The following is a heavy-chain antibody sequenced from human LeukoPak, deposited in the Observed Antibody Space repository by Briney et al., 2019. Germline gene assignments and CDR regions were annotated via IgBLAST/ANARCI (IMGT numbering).Heavy chain of an antibody. Sequence: ASVKVSCKASGYTFTGYYMHCVRQAPGQGLEWMGWINPNCGGTNYAQKFQGRVTMTRDTSISTAYMELSRLRSDDTAVYYCARDHYDSSDHDDYWGQGTLVTVSS. CDR2: INPNCGGT. CDR3: ARDHYDSSDHDDY. V-gene: IGHV1-2*02. J-gene: IGHJ4*02. D-gene: IGHD3-22*01. CDR1: GYTFTGYY.